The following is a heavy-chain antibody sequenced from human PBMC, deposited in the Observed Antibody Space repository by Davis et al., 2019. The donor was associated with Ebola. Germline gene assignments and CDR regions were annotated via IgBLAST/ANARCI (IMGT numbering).Heavy chain of an antibody. D-gene: IGHD3-3*01. V-gene: IGHV4-39*07. CDR2: IYYSGST. CDR1: GGSISSSNYY. CDR3: ARDFFGVIY. J-gene: IGHJ4*02. Sequence: PSETLSLTCTVSGGSISSSNYYWGWIRQPPGKGLEWIGSIYYSGSTYYNPSLKSRVTISVDTSKNQFSLKLSSVTAADTAVYYCARDFFGVIYWGQGTLVTVSS.